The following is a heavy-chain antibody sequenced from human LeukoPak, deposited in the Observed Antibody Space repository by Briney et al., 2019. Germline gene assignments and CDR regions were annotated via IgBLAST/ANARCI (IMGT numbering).Heavy chain of an antibody. D-gene: IGHD3-16*01. CDR2: ISSSSSYT. Sequence: PGGSLRLSCAASGFTFSDYYMSWIRQAPGKGLEWVSYISSSSSYTNYADSVKGRFTISRDNAKNSLYLQMNSLRAEDTAVYYCARDLEGGGVGDLDYWGQGTLVTVSS. CDR3: ARDLEGGGVGDLDY. CDR1: GFTFSDYY. J-gene: IGHJ4*02. V-gene: IGHV3-11*05.